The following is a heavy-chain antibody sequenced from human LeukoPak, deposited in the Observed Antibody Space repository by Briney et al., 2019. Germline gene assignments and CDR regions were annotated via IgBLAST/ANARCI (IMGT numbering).Heavy chain of an antibody. CDR3: ARDLGGYSYGSHFDY. CDR1: GFTFSSYS. J-gene: IGHJ4*02. CDR2: ISSSSSTI. D-gene: IGHD5-18*01. V-gene: IGHV3-48*04. Sequence: GGSLTLSCAASGFTFSSYSMNWVRQAAWEGLEWVSYISSSSSTIYYANSVKGRFTISRDNAKNSLYLQMNSLRAEDTAVYYCARDLGGYSYGSHFDYWGQGTLVTVSS.